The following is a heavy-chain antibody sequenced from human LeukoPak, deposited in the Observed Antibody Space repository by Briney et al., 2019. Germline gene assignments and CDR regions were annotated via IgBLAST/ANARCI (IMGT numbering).Heavy chain of an antibody. J-gene: IGHJ5*02. V-gene: IGHV3-64*02. Sequence: GGALRLSCAASGFTFSNYGMHWVRQAPGKGLEYVSAISNSGGRIYYAESVKGRFSISRDNFKNTVYLQMGSLRDDDVAVYYCARENNYYGSGSYGNWLDPWGQGTLVIVSA. CDR1: GFTFSNYG. D-gene: IGHD3-10*01. CDR3: ARENNYYGSGSYGNWLDP. CDR2: ISNSGGRI.